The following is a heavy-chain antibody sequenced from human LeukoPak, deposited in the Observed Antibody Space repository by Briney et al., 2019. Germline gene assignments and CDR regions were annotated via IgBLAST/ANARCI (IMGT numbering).Heavy chain of an antibody. CDR2: IYYSGNT. J-gene: IGHJ6*03. CDR3: ARRTSRYYMDV. CDR1: GGSISSSSYY. D-gene: IGHD2-2*01. Sequence: SETLSLTCTASGGSISSSSYYWGWIRQPPGKGLEWIGSIYYSGNTYSNPSLKSRVTISVDTSKNQFPLKLSSVTAADTAVYYCARRTSRYYMDVWGKGTTVTVSS. V-gene: IGHV4-39*01.